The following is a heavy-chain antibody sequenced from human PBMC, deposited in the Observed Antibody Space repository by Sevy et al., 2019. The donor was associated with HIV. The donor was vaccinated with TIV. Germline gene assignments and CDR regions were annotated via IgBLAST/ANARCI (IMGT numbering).Heavy chain of an antibody. J-gene: IGHJ4*02. CDR1: GFTLSDYG. V-gene: IGHV3-33*01. D-gene: IGHD3-10*01. Sequence: GGSLRLSCAASGFTLSDYGMHWVRQTPGKGLEWVAVIWYDGSTKYYANSVKGRFTISRDNSKNTLYLQMNSLRAEDTAVYYCARDKLLPVMVSMIRGALSYYFDYWGQGTLVTVSS. CDR2: IWYDGSTK. CDR3: ARDKLLPVMVSMIRGALSYYFDY.